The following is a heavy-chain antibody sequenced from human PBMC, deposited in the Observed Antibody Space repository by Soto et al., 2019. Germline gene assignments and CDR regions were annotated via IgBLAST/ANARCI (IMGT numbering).Heavy chain of an antibody. CDR2: IYHSGST. V-gene: IGHV4-4*02. CDR1: GGSISRSNW. J-gene: IGHJ4*02. CDR3: ARSITFDWLFFDN. D-gene: IGHD3-9*01. Sequence: PSETLSLTCAVSGGSISRSNWWSWFRQPPGKGLEWIGEIYHSGSTNYNPSLKSRVTISVDKSKNQFSLKVSSLTAADTAVYYCARSITFDWLFFDNWGQGSLVTVSS.